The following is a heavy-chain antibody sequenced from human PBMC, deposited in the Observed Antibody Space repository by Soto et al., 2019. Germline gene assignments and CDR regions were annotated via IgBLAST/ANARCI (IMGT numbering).Heavy chain of an antibody. D-gene: IGHD2-15*01. CDR2: ISSSRSTI. CDR1: GFTFSSYS. V-gene: IGHV3-48*01. CDR3: ARDWSDIVVVSCYFDY. Sequence: EVQLVESGGGLVQPGGSLRLSCAASGFTFSSYSMNWVRQAPGKGLEWVSYISSSRSTIYYADSVKGRFTISRDNAKNSLYLQMNSLRADDTAVYYCARDWSDIVVVSCYFDYWGQGTLVTVSS. J-gene: IGHJ4*02.